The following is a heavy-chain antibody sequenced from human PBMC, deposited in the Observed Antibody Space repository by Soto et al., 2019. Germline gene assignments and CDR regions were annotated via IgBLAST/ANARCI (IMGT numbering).Heavy chain of an antibody. V-gene: IGHV3-15*07. J-gene: IGHJ6*02. CDR1: GFTFSNAW. D-gene: IGHD3-3*01. Sequence: GVLRLSCAASGFTFSNAWMNWVRQAPGKGLEWVGRIKSKTDGGTTDYAAPVKGRFTISRDDSKNTLYLQMNSLKTEDTAVYYCTTADLTYYDFWSGYYPDYYYYGMDVWGQGTTVTVS. CDR2: IKSKTDGGTT. CDR3: TTADLTYYDFWSGYYPDYYYYGMDV.